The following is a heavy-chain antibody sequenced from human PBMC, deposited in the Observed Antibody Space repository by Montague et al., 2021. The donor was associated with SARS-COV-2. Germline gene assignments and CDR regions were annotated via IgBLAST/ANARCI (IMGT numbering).Heavy chain of an antibody. CDR2: INWNGGST. CDR3: ARVMSGYSGSDIRLIYYYHGMDV. CDR1: GFTFDDYG. D-gene: IGHD5-12*01. V-gene: IGHV3-20*04. Sequence: SLRLSCAASGFTFDDYGMSWVRQAPGKGLEWVSGINWNGGSTGYADSVKGRFTISRDNAKNSLYLQMNSLRAEDTALYYCARVMSGYSGSDIRLIYYYHGMDVWGQGTTVTVSS. J-gene: IGHJ6*02.